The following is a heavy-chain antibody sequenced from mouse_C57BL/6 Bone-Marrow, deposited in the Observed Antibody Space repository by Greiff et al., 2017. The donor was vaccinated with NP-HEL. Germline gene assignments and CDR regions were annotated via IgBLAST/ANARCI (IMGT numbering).Heavy chain of an antibody. CDR3: TREGFGYGSSYWYFDV. J-gene: IGHJ1*03. Sequence: EVMLVESGEGLVKPGGSLKLSCAASGFTFSSYAMSWVRQTPEKRLEWVAYISSGGDYIYYADTVKGRFTISRDNARNTLYLQMSSLKSEDTAMYYCTREGFGYGSSYWYFDVWGTGTTVTVSS. CDR2: ISSGGDYI. CDR1: GFTFSSYA. V-gene: IGHV5-9-1*02. D-gene: IGHD1-1*01.